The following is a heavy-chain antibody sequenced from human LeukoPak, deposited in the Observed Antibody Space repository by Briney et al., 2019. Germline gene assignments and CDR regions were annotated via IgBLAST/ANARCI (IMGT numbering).Heavy chain of an antibody. V-gene: IGHV1-8*01. CDR1: GYSFTTYD. D-gene: IGHD5-18*01. CDR2: MNPKSGNT. J-gene: IGHJ4*02. CDR3: ARGGGHSYGHEYFDY. Sequence: ASVKVSCKASGYSFTTYDINWVRQATGQGLEWMGWMNPKSGNTGYAQNFQGRVTMTRNTSMNTAYMELSSLRSEDTAVYYCARGGGHSYGHEYFDYWGQGTLVTVSS.